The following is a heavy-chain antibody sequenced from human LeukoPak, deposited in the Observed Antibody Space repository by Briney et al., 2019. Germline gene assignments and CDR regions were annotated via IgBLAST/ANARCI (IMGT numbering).Heavy chain of an antibody. CDR1: GGSISSGGQS. J-gene: IGHJ4*02. V-gene: IGHV4-30-2*01. CDR3: ARGYGDYISAPDY. CDR2: IYHSGNT. D-gene: IGHD4-17*01. Sequence: PSQTLSLTCAVSGGSISSGGQSWSWMRQPPGKGLEWIGYIYHSGNTYYNPSLKSRVTISVDRSKNQFSLKLSSVTAADTAVYYCARGYGDYISAPDYWGQGTLVTVSS.